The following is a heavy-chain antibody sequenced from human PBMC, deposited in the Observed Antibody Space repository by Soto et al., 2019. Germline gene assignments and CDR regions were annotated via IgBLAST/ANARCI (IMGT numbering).Heavy chain of an antibody. CDR2: ISGSSGST. J-gene: IGHJ3*02. V-gene: IGHV3-23*01. CDR3: VKDIVVVVAGGDAFDI. Sequence: GGSLRLSCAASGFTFSSYAMSWVRHAPGKGLEWVSSISGSSGSTNYADFVRCRLTISRDKSKNTLYLQMNSLGAADTAIYYCVKDIVVVVAGGDAFDIWGQGTMVTVSS. D-gene: IGHD2-15*01. CDR1: GFTFSSYA.